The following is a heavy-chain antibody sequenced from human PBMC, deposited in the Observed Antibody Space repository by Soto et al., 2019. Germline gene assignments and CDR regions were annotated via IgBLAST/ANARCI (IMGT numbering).Heavy chain of an antibody. CDR3: ARARRDGYNSGMDV. D-gene: IGHD5-12*01. CDR2: IIPIFGTA. V-gene: IGHV1-69*01. Sequence: QVQLVQSGAEVKKPGSSVKVSCKASGGTFSSYAISWVRQAPGQGLEWMGGIIPIFGTANYAQKFQGRVTITADESTGTAYKGLSSLRSEDTAVYYCARARRDGYNSGMDVWGQGTTVTVSS. J-gene: IGHJ6*02. CDR1: GGTFSSYA.